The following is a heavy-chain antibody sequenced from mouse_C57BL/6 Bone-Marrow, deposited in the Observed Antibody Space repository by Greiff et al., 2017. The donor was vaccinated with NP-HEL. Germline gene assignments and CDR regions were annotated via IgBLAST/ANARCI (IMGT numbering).Heavy chain of an antibody. Sequence: QVQLQQPGAELVKPGASVKVSCKASGYTFTSYWMHWVKQRPGQGLEWIGRIHPSDSDTNYNQKFKGKATLTVDKSSSTAYMQLISLTSEDSAVYYCAKSTMVARAWFAYWGQGTMVTVSA. D-gene: IGHD2-2*01. J-gene: IGHJ3*01. V-gene: IGHV1-74*01. CDR2: IHPSDSDT. CDR3: AKSTMVARAWFAY. CDR1: GYTFTSYW.